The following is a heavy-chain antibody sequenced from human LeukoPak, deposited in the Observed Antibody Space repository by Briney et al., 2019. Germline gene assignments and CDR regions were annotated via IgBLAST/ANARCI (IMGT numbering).Heavy chain of an antibody. D-gene: IGHD3-16*01. CDR1: GGSISSGDYY. Sequence: PSQTLSLTCTVSGGSISSGDYYWSWIRQPPGKGLEWTGYVYYSGSTYYNPSLKSRVTISVATSKNQFSLKLSSVTAADTAVYYCARYFWQLAPFDYWGQGTLVTVSS. V-gene: IGHV4-30-4*08. J-gene: IGHJ4*02. CDR3: ARYFWQLAPFDY. CDR2: VYYSGST.